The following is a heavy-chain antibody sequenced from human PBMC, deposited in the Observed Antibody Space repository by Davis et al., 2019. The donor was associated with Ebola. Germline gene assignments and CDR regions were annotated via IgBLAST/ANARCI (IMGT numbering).Heavy chain of an antibody. J-gene: IGHJ4*02. CDR1: GGSISSYY. CDR2: IYYSGST. D-gene: IGHD6-6*01. V-gene: IGHV4-59*01. CDR3: ARGKRSSSSSWVDY. Sequence: GSLRLSCTVSGGSISSYYWSWIRQPPGKGLEWIGYIYYSGSTNYNPSLKSRVTISVDTSKNQFSLKLSSVTAADTAVYYCARGKRSSSSSWVDYWGQGTLVTVSS.